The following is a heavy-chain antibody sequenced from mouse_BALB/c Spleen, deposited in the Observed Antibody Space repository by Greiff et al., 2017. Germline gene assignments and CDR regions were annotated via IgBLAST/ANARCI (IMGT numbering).Heavy chain of an antibody. CDR2: IWAGGST. Sequence: VHLVESGPGLVAPSQSLSITCTVSGFSLTSYGVHWVRQPPGKGLEWLGVIWAGGSTNYNSALMSRLSISKDNSKSQVFLKMNSLQTDDTAMYYCARGFYYYGSSRGWFAYWGQGTLVTVSA. D-gene: IGHD1-1*01. V-gene: IGHV2-9*02. J-gene: IGHJ3*01. CDR1: GFSLTSYG. CDR3: ARGFYYYGSSRGWFAY.